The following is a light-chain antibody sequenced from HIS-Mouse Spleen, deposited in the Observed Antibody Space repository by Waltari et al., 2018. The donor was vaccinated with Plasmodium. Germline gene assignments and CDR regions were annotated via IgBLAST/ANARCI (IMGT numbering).Light chain of an antibody. J-gene: IGLJ3*02. Sequence: QSALTQPASVSGSPGQSIHISCTGTSSDVGSYDLVTWYQQHPGKAPKLKIYEGSKRPSGVSNRFSGSKSGNTASLTISGLQAEDEADYYCCSYAGSSTFVFGGGTKLTVL. CDR1: SSDVGSYDL. CDR2: EGS. CDR3: CSYAGSSTFV. V-gene: IGLV2-23*03.